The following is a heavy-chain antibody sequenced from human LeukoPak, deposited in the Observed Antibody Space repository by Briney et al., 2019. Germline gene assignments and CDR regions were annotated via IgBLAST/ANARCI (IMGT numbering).Heavy chain of an antibody. CDR2: IYTSGST. V-gene: IGHV4-61*02. CDR1: GGSISSGSYY. D-gene: IGHD3-22*01. J-gene: IGHJ6*03. Sequence: SETLSLTCTVSGGSISSGSYYWSWIRQPAGKGLEWIGRIYTSGSTNYNPSLKSRVTISVDTSKNQFSLKLSSVTAADTAVYYCARGGYYYDSSGYRWGYYYYYMDVWGKGTTVTISS. CDR3: ARGGYYYDSSGYRWGYYYYYMDV.